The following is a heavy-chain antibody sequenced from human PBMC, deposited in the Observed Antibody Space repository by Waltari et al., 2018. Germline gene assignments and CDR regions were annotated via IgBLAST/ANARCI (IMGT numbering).Heavy chain of an antibody. CDR2: IYFSGGP. CDR1: GGSISSNSYY. V-gene: IGHV4-39*01. J-gene: IGHJ1*01. D-gene: IGHD2-2*01. CDR3: ASLTSRTCFQH. Sequence: QLQLQESGPGLVKPSETLSLTCTVSGGSISSNSYYWAWIRQPPGKGLECIGSIYFSGGPYYHPSLTSRVTMSVDTSKNQFSLKLSSVTAADTAVYYCASLTSRTCFQHWGQGTLVTVSS.